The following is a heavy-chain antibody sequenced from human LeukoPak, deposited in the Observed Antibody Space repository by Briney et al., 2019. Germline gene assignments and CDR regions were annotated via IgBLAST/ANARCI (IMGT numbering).Heavy chain of an antibody. J-gene: IGHJ5*02. V-gene: IGHV4-31*03. CDR2: IYFSGST. D-gene: IGHD2-2*02. CDR1: GGSISSGGYS. CDR3: ARAEYCSSTSCYSSWFDP. Sequence: PSQTLSLTCTVSGGSISSGGYSWSWLRQHPGKGLEWIGYIYFSGSTYYNPPLKSRVTISVDTSKNQFSLKLSSVTAADTAVYYCARAEYCSSTSCYSSWFDPWGRGTLVTVSS.